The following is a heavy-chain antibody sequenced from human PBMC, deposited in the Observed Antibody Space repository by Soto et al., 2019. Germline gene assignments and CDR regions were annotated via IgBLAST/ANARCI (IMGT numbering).Heavy chain of an antibody. Sequence: ASVKVSCKASGYTFTSYDINWVRQATGQGLEWMGWMNPNSGNTGYAQKFQGRLTMTRNTSISTAYMELSSLRSEDTAVYYCARGGGYCTNGVCYEAGLYNWFDPWGQGTLVTVSS. CDR2: MNPNSGNT. CDR3: ARGGGYCTNGVCYEAGLYNWFDP. V-gene: IGHV1-8*01. J-gene: IGHJ5*02. D-gene: IGHD2-8*01. CDR1: GYTFTSYD.